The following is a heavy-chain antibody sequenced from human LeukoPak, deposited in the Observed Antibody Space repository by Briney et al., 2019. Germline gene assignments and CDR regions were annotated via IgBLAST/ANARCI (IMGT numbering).Heavy chain of an antibody. CDR1: GFTFSSYW. CDR3: ARRTYYYDTSGYNPAHLDY. CDR2: INQDGSEK. J-gene: IGHJ4*01. Sequence: PGGSLRLSCAASGFTFSSYWMSWVRQAPGKGLEWVANINQDGSEKTYVDSVKGRFTISRDNAKNSLYLQVNSLRAEDTAVYYCARRTYYYDTSGYNPAHLDYWGHGTLVTVSS. V-gene: IGHV3-7*03. D-gene: IGHD3-22*01.